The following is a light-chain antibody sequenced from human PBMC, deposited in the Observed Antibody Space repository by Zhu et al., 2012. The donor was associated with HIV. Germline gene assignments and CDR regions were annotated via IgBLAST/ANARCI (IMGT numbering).Light chain of an antibody. CDR3: QQYANSPYT. J-gene: IGKJ2*01. CDR2: DVS. CDR1: QSIRSDC. V-gene: IGKV3-20*01. Sequence: EIVLTQSPGTLALSPGERATLSCRASQSIRSDCLAWYQQKPGQAPRLLMYDVSTRATGFPDRFSGSGSGTDFTLTISRLEPEDFAVYSCQQYANSPYTFGPRGPDWRS.